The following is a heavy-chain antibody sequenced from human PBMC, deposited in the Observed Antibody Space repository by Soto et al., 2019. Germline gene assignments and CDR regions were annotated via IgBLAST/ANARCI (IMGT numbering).Heavy chain of an antibody. CDR3: AKAGRATYGDYGSVSLVWDYYYYYMDV. J-gene: IGHJ6*03. V-gene: IGHV3-23*01. D-gene: IGHD4-17*01. Sequence: PGGSLRLSCAASRFTFSSYAMSWVRQAPGKGLEWVSAISGSGGSTYYADSVKGRFTISRDNSKNTLYLQMNSLRAEDTAVYYCAKAGRATYGDYGSVSLVWDYYYYYMDVWGKGTTVTVSS. CDR2: ISGSGGST. CDR1: RFTFSSYA.